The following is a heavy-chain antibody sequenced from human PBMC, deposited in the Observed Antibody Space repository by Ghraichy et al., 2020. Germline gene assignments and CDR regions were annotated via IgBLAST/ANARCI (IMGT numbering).Heavy chain of an antibody. J-gene: IGHJ6*02. V-gene: IGHV3-7*03. CDR2: IKQDGSEK. CDR3: ARDGAAAGTTHYYYYYGMDV. Sequence: GSLRLSCAASGFTFSSYWVSWVRQAPGKGLERVANIKQDGSEKYYVDSVKGRFTISRDNAKNSLYLQMNSLRAEDTAVYYCARDGAAAGTTHYYYYYGMDVWGQGTTVTVSS. D-gene: IGHD6-13*01. CDR1: GFTFSSYW.